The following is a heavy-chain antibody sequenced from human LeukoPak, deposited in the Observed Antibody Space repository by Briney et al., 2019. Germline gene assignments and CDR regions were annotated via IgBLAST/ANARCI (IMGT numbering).Heavy chain of an antibody. J-gene: IGHJ4*02. CDR1: GFTFSSYS. CDR2: ISSTSSTV. D-gene: IGHD6-6*01. V-gene: IGHV3-48*01. Sequence: GGSLRLSCAVSGFTFSSYSMTWVRQAPGKGLEWVSYISSTSSTVYYADSVKGRLTISRDNVKNSLYLQMNSLRAEDTAVYYCARGRDSSSSYPGYWGQGTLVTVSS. CDR3: ARGRDSSSSYPGY.